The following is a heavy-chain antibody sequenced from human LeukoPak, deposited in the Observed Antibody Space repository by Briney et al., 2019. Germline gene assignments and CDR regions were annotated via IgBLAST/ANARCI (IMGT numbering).Heavy chain of an antibody. V-gene: IGHV1-8*01. CDR1: GYTFTSYD. D-gene: IGHD1-26*01. Sequence: ASVKVSCKASGYTFTSYDINWVRQATGQGLEWMGWMNPNSGNTGDAHKFQGRVSMTRNTSISTAYMELSGLRSEGKAVYYCARQPWELYSGEYNWFDPWGQGTLVTVSS. CDR2: MNPNSGNT. CDR3: ARQPWELYSGEYNWFDP. J-gene: IGHJ5*02.